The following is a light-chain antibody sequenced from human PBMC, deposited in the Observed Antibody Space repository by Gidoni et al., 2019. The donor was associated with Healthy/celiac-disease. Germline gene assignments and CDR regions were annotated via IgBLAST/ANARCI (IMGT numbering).Light chain of an antibody. Sequence: EIMMTQSPATLSVSPGERATLSCRASQSVSSNLAWYQPKPGQAPRLLIYGASNRATGIPARFRGSGSGTEFTLTISSLQSEDLAVYYCQQYNNWSGTFGQGTKVESK. J-gene: IGKJ1*01. V-gene: IGKV3-15*01. CDR3: QQYNNWSGT. CDR1: QSVSSN. CDR2: GAS.